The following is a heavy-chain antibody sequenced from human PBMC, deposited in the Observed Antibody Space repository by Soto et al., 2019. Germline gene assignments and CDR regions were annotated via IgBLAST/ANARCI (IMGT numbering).Heavy chain of an antibody. CDR3: ARQPETKSAFYYGMDV. CDR2: IDPSDSYT. J-gene: IGHJ6*02. CDR1: GYSFTSYW. Sequence: GESLKISCKGSGYSFTSYWISWVRQMPGKGLEWMGRIDPSDSYTNYSPSFQGHVTISADKSISTAYLQWSSLKASDTAMYYCARQPETKSAFYYGMDVWGQGTTVTVSS. V-gene: IGHV5-10-1*01.